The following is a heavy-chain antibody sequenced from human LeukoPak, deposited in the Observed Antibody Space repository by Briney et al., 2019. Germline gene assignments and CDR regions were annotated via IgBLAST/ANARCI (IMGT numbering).Heavy chain of an antibody. CDR2: IRHTGST. V-gene: IGHV4-34*01. CDR3: ARDFPVDTAMAVPMDV. CDR1: GGSFSGYY. Sequence: SETLSLTCAVYGGSFSGYYWSWIRQPPGKGLEWIGQIRHTGSTAYNPSLRSRVTISVDKSKNQFSLKLSSVTAADTAVYYCARDFPVDTAMAVPMDVWGQGTTVTVSS. D-gene: IGHD5-18*01. J-gene: IGHJ6*02.